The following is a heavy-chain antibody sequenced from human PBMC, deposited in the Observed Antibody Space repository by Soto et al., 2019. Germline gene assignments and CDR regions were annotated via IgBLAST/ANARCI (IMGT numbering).Heavy chain of an antibody. V-gene: IGHV1-18*01. CDR1: GYTFTSYG. D-gene: IGHD6-6*01. Sequence: QVQLVQSGAEVKKPGASVKVSCKASGYTFTSYGISWVRQAPGQGLEWMGWISAYNGNTNYAQKLQGRVTMTTDTSTSTAYMGLRILRSDDTAVYYCARASYSSSPRGWFDPWGQGTLVTVSS. CDR3: ARASYSSSPRGWFDP. CDR2: ISAYNGNT. J-gene: IGHJ5*02.